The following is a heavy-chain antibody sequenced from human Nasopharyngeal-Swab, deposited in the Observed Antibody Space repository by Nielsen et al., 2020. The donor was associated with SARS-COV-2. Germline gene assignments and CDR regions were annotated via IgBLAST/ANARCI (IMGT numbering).Heavy chain of an antibody. J-gene: IGHJ6*03. CDR3: ARDRLEWQNYHYYYMDV. CDR1: GFTVSSNY. Sequence: GESLKISCAASGFTVSSNYMSWVRQAPGKGLEWVSVIYSGGSTYYADSVKGRFTISRDNSKNTLYLQMNSLRAEDTAVYYCARDRLEWQNYHYYYMDVWGKGTTVTVSS. CDR2: IYSGGST. D-gene: IGHD3-3*01. V-gene: IGHV3-66*01.